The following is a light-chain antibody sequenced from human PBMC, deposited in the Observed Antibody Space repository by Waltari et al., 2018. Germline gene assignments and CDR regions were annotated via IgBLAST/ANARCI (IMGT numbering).Light chain of an antibody. Sequence: DIQMTQSPPSLSASVGDRVTITCRASQDIRNDLGWYPQRPVKAPQRLIFAASNLHSGVPSRFSGGSSETYFTLTISCLQPEDFVTYYCLQYHSYPLTFGGGTKVELK. J-gene: IGKJ4*01. CDR1: QDIRND. CDR3: LQYHSYPLT. CDR2: AAS. V-gene: IGKV1-17*01.